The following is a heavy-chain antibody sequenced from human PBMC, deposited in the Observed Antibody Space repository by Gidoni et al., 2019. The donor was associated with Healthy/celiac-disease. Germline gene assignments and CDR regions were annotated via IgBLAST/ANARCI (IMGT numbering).Heavy chain of an antibody. V-gene: IGHV3-23*01. CDR1: GFTFSSYA. J-gene: IGHJ3*02. D-gene: IGHD1-1*01. CDR2: ISGRGGST. Sequence: EVQLLESGGGLVQPGGSLRLSCAASGFTFSSYAMSWVRQAPGKGLEWVSAISGRGGSTYYADSVKGRFTSSRDNSKNTLYLQMNSLRAEDTAVYYCAKVPQLERIASAFDIWGQGTMVTVSS. CDR3: AKVPQLERIASAFDI.